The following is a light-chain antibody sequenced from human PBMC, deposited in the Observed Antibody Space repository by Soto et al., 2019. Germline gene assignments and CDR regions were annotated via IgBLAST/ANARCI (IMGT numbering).Light chain of an antibody. V-gene: IGKV3-15*01. CDR3: QQYNNWPPWT. CDR1: QSVSTN. CDR2: GAS. Sequence: RVMTQSPATLSLSPGERATLSCRASQSVSTNVAWYQQKPGQAPRLLIYGASTRATDIPARFSGSGSGTDFTLTISSLPCEDFAVYYCQQYNNWPPWTFGQGTKVEVK. J-gene: IGKJ1*01.